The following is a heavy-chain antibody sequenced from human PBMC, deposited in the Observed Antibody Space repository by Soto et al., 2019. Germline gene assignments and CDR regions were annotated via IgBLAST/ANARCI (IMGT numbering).Heavy chain of an antibody. Sequence: QVQLVQSGAEVKKPGSSVKVSCKASGGTFSSYAISWVRQAPGQGLEWMGGIIPIFGTANYAQKFQGRVTITADESTNTAYMELSSLRSEDTAVYYCARMRPHLVGDYYYYGMDVWGQGTTVTVSS. CDR3: ARMRPHLVGDYYYYGMDV. D-gene: IGHD4-17*01. V-gene: IGHV1-69*01. J-gene: IGHJ6*02. CDR2: IIPIFGTA. CDR1: GGTFSSYA.